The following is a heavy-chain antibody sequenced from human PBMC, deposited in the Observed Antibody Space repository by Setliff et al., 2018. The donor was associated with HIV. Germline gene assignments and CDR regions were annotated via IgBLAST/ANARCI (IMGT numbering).Heavy chain of an antibody. CDR1: GYTFTSFV. CDR2: INTNTGNP. CDR3: ARVGGLRMDRGVVSDY. J-gene: IGHJ4*02. D-gene: IGHD3-10*01. Sequence: ASVKVSCKASGYTFTSFVMNWVRQAPGQGLEWMGWINTNTGNPTYAQGFTGRFVFSLDTSVSTAYLQISSLKAEDTAVYYCARVGGLRMDRGVVSDYWGQGTLVTVSS. V-gene: IGHV7-4-1*02.